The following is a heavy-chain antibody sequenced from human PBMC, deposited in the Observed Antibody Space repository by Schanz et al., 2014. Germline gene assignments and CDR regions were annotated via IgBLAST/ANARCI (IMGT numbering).Heavy chain of an antibody. CDR2: ISGDGGST. D-gene: IGHD6-19*01. CDR1: GPTFRNYG. V-gene: IGHV3-23*04. CDR3: AKDLPAVAVAPLMTGLYDS. Sequence: EVQVVESGGYFVQPWGSLRLSCAVSGPTFRNYGMGWVRQAPGKGLEWVSAISGDGGSTYYADSVKGRFTISRENSKNTLHLQMNSLRAEDTAVYHCAKDLPAVAVAPLMTGLYDSWGQGTLVTVSS. J-gene: IGHJ4*02.